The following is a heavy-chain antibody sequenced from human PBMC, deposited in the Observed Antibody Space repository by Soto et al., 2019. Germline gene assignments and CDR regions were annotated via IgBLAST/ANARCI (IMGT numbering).Heavy chain of an antibody. CDR3: ARDHGITIFGVVYYGMDV. D-gene: IGHD3-3*01. V-gene: IGHV3-48*02. J-gene: IGHJ6*02. CDR2: ISSSSSTI. Sequence: GGSLRLSCAASGFTFSSYSMNWVRQAPGKGLEWVSYISSSSSTIYYADSVKGRFTISRDNAKNSLYLQMKSLRDEDTAVYYCARDHGITIFGVVYYGMDVWGQGTTVTVSS. CDR1: GFTFSSYS.